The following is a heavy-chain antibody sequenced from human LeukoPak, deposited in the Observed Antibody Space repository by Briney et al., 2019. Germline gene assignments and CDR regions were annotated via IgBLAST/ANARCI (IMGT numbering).Heavy chain of an antibody. V-gene: IGHV3-23*01. J-gene: IGHJ4*02. CDR1: GFTFSSYA. CDR2: ISGSGGRT. Sequence: GGSLRLSCAASGFTFSSYAMSGVRQGPGEGVGWGSGISGSGGRTYYADSVRGGFTISRDNSKNTLYLQINSLRAEDTAVYYCAKVGRNIDYWGQGTLVTVSS. D-gene: IGHD1-14*01. CDR3: AKVGRNIDY.